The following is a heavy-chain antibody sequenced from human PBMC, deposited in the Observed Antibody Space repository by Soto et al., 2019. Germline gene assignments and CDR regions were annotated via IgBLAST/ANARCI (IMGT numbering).Heavy chain of an antibody. D-gene: IGHD4-17*01. CDR2: IYYSGST. CDR3: ARRVSATVTIHYYYGMDV. J-gene: IGHJ6*02. V-gene: IGHV4-59*01. CDR1: GGSISSYY. Sequence: PSETLSLTCTVSGGSISSYYWSWIRQPPGKGLEWIGYIYYSGSTNYNPSLKSRVTISVDTSKNQFSLKLSSVTAADTAVYYCARRVSATVTIHYYYGMDVWGQGTTVTVSS.